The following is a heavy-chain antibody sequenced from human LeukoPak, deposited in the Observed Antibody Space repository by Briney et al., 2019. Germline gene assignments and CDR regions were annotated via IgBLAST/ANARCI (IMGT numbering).Heavy chain of an antibody. CDR2: IYYSGST. J-gene: IGHJ4*02. Sequence: SETLSLTCTVSGGSISSYYWSWIRQPPGKGLEWIGYIYYSGSTNYNPSLKSRVTISVDMSKNQFSLKPSSVTAADTAVYYCAMGGGLGIVDFWGQGTLVTVSS. D-gene: IGHD7-27*01. V-gene: IGHV4-59*08. CDR3: AMGGGLGIVDF. CDR1: GGSISSYY.